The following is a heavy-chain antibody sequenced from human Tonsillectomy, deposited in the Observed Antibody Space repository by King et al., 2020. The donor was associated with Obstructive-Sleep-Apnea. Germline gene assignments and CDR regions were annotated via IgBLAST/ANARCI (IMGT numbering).Heavy chain of an antibody. CDR1: GFTFSGYA. J-gene: IGHJ3*02. V-gene: IGHV3-30-3*01. D-gene: IGHD2-21*02. Sequence: VQLVESGGGVVQPGRSLRLSCAASGFTFSGYAMHWVRQAPGKGLEWVAIISYDGINKYYADSVKGRFTISGDNSKNTLYLQMNSLRVEDTAVYYCARECGGDCFEDAFDIWGQGTMVTVSS. CDR2: ISYDGINK. CDR3: ARECGGDCFEDAFDI.